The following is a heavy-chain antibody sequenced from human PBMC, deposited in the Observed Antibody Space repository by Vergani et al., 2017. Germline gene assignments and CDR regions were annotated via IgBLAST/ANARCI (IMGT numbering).Heavy chain of an antibody. J-gene: IGHJ6*03. CDR1: GFDFKYYA. V-gene: IGHV3-21*02. CDR3: ARVVAARHYYYYYMDV. D-gene: IGHD6-6*01. CDR2: ISSSSSYI. Sequence: EVQLSESGGDLVQPGGSLRLPCEASGFDFKYYAMSWVRQAPGKGLEWVSSISSSSSYIYYADSVKGRFTISRDNAKNSLYLQMNSLRAEDTAVYYCARVVAARHYYYYYMDVWGKGTTVTVSS.